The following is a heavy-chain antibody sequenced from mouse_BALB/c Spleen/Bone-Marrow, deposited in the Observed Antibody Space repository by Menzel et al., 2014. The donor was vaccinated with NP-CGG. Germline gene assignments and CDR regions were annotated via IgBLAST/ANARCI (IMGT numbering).Heavy chain of an antibody. Sequence: EVMLVESGGGLVQPGGSLKLSCAASGFDFSRYWMSWVRQAPGKGLEWIGEINPDSSTINYTPSLKDKFIISRDNAKNTLYLQMSKVRSEDTALYCCARLGYYGSDAYWGQGTLVTVSA. D-gene: IGHD1-1*01. CDR3: ARLGYYGSDAY. CDR1: GFDFSRYW. V-gene: IGHV4-1*02. CDR2: INPDSSTI. J-gene: IGHJ3*01.